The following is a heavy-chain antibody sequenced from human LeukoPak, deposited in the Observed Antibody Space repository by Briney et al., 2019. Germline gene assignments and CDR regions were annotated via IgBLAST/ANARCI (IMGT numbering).Heavy chain of an antibody. D-gene: IGHD3-16*01. Sequence: GRSLRLSCAVSGFSFSYYAMHWVRQAPGKGLEWVAIISNDGSDKYYADSVKGRFTISRDNSRNMLYLQMNSLRAEDTAVYYCARDDLLRRAFDFWGQGTVVTVSS. J-gene: IGHJ3*01. CDR1: GFSFSYYA. CDR2: ISNDGSDK. V-gene: IGHV3-30*01. CDR3: ARDDLLRRAFDF.